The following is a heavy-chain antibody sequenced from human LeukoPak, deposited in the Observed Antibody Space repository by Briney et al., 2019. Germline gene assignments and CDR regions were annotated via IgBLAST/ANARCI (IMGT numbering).Heavy chain of an antibody. CDR2: IYYSGST. J-gene: IGHJ4*02. CDR1: GGSISSSSYY. CDR3: ARLEQWLVPGGYFDY. V-gene: IGHV4-39*01. D-gene: IGHD6-19*01. Sequence: SETLSLTCTVSGGSISSSSYYWGWIRQPPGKGLEWLGSIYYSGSTYYNPSLKSRVTISVDTSKNQFSLKLSSVAAADTAVYYCARLEQWLVPGGYFDYWGQGTLVTVSS.